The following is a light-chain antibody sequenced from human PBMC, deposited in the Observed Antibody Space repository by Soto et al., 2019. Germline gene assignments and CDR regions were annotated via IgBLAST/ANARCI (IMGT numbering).Light chain of an antibody. Sequence: DIQMTQSPFFLSASVGDRVTITCQVSQDINIYLNWYQQKPGKAPKLLIYDASKLQAGVPSRFSGGGSGTDFSFTISSLQPEDIATYYCQQHDDLPITFGGGTKV. V-gene: IGKV1-33*01. CDR3: QQHDDLPIT. CDR2: DAS. CDR1: QDINIY. J-gene: IGKJ4*01.